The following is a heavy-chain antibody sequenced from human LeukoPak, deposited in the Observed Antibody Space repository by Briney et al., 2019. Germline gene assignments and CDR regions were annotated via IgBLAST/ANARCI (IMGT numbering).Heavy chain of an antibody. J-gene: IGHJ5*02. V-gene: IGHV4-30-2*01. D-gene: IGHD6-6*01. CDR1: GGSISSGGYY. CDR3: ARWPSIAALRSWFDP. CDR2: IYHSGST. Sequence: SQTLSLTCTVSGGSISSGGYYWSWIRQPPGKGLEWIGYIYHSGSTYYIPSLKSRVTISVDRSKNQFSLKLSSVTAADTAVYYCARWPSIAALRSWFDPWGQGTLVTVSS.